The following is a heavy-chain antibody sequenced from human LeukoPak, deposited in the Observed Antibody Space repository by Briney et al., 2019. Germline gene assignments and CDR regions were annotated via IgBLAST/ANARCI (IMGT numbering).Heavy chain of an antibody. J-gene: IGHJ4*02. V-gene: IGHV1-69*13. D-gene: IGHD3-10*01. CDR1: GGTCSSYA. Sequence: ASVKVSCKASGGTCSSYAISWVRQAPGQGLEWMGGIIPIFGTAKYAQKFQGRVTITPDESTSTAYMELSSLRSEDAAVYCCAREGSGSYIRYHYYFDYWGQGTLVTVSS. CDR2: IIPIFGTA. CDR3: AREGSGSYIRYHYYFDY.